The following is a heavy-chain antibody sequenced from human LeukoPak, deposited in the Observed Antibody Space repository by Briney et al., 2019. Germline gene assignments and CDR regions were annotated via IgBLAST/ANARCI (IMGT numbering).Heavy chain of an antibody. J-gene: IGHJ4*02. D-gene: IGHD5-24*01. V-gene: IGHV4-31*03. CDR1: GGSISSGGYY. CDR2: IYYSGST. CDR3: ARVLMATIDN. Sequence: SETLSLTCTVSGGSISSGGYYWSWIRQHPGKGLEWIGYIYYSGSTYYNPSLKSRVTISVDTSKNQFSLKPSSVTAADTAVYYCARVLMATIDNWGQGTLVTVSS.